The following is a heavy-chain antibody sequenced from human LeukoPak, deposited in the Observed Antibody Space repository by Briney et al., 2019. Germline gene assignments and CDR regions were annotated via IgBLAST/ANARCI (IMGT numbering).Heavy chain of an antibody. CDR2: IYNSGST. CDR3: ARILSTGYPDY. Sequence: SETLSLTCTVSGGSISSYYWSWIRQSPGKGLEWIGYIYNSGSTNYNPSLKSRVTISVDTSKNQFSLKLSSVTAADTAVYYCARILSTGYPDYWGQGTLVTVSS. J-gene: IGHJ4*02. CDR1: GGSISSYY. V-gene: IGHV4-59*01. D-gene: IGHD2/OR15-2a*01.